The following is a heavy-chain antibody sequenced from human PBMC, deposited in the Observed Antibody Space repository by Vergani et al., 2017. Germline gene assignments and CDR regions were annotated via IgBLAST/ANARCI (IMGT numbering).Heavy chain of an antibody. D-gene: IGHD2-21*02. V-gene: IGHV4-61*02. J-gene: IGHJ2*01. Sequence: QVQLQESGPGLVKPSQTLSLTCSVSGDSISSGRYYWSWIRQPAGKGPEWIGRIYTSGTTNYNPSLKSRVTMSVDASKNQFSLKFNSVTAADTATYYCVRVDHIVVVTAEGPLFDLWGRGTLVTVSS. CDR3: VRVDHIVVVTAEGPLFDL. CDR2: IYTSGTT. CDR1: GDSISSGRYY.